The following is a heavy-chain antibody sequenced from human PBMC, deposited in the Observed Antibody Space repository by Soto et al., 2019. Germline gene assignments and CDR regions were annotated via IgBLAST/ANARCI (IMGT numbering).Heavy chain of an antibody. Sequence: TLSSAVSLSGGSSSSGGYPCSWIRKHPGKGLEWIGYIYYSGSTSYNPSLKSRVTISVDTSKKQFSLKLSSVTAADTAVYYCARRRTAFLGWLYCPSWGQGTLVTVSS. CDR2: IYYSGST. CDR1: GGSSSSGGYP. V-gene: IGHV4-31*03. J-gene: IGHJ4*02. D-gene: IGHD3-3*02. CDR3: ARRRTAFLGWLYCPS.